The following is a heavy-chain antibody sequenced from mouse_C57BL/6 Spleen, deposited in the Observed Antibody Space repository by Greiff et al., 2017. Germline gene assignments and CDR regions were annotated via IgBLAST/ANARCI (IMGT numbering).Heavy chain of an antibody. J-gene: IGHJ4*01. CDR3: ARTGSHCAMDY. D-gene: IGHD1-1*01. CDR2: ISSGSSTI. CDR1: GFTFSDYG. V-gene: IGHV5-17*01. Sequence: EVKLVESGGGLVKPGGSLKLSCAASGFTFSDYGMHWVRQAPEQGLEWVAYISSGSSTIYYADTVKGRFTIARDNAKNTLFLQMTSLRSEDTAMYYCARTGSHCAMDYWGQGTSVTVSS.